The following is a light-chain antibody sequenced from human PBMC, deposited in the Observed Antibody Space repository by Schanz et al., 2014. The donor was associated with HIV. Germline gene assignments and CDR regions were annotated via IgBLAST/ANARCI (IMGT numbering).Light chain of an antibody. J-gene: IGKJ4*01. CDR3: QQYGSSPRT. Sequence: EIVLTQSPGTLSVSPGERATLSCRASQSVGSNLAWYQQKPGQAPRLLIYGASRRAPGIPDRCSGSGSGTDFTRTISRVEPEDLAVYYCQQYGSSPRTFGGGTKVEIK. CDR2: GAS. CDR1: QSVGSN. V-gene: IGKV3-20*01.